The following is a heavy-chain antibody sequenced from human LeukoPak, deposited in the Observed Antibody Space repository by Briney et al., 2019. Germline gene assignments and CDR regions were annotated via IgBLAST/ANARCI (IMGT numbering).Heavy chain of an antibody. Sequence: SETLSLTCVVYGGSFSGHYWSWIRQPPGKGLEWIGEINHSGSTNYIPSLKSRVTISVDTSKSQFSLKLSSVTAADTAVYYCARHYGPWGQGTLVTVSS. V-gene: IGHV4-34*01. CDR3: ARHYGP. CDR1: GGSFSGHY. J-gene: IGHJ5*02. CDR2: INHSGST. D-gene: IGHD3-16*01.